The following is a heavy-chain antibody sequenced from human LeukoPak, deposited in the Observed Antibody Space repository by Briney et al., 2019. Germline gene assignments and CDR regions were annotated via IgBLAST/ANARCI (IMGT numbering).Heavy chain of an antibody. CDR1: GYTFTGYY. CDR3: ARVYEYSSSSVHFDY. CDR2: INPNSGGT. D-gene: IGHD6-6*01. J-gene: IGHJ4*02. V-gene: IGHV1-2*02. Sequence: ASVKVSCKASGYTFTGYYMHWVRQAPGQGLEWMGWINPNSGGTNYAQEFQGRVTMTRDTSISTAYMELSRLRSDDTAVYYCARVYEYSSSSVHFDYWGQGTLVTVSS.